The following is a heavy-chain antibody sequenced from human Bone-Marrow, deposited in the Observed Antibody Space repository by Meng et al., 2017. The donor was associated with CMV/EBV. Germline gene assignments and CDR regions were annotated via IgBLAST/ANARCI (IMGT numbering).Heavy chain of an antibody. V-gene: IGHV4-59*01. D-gene: IGHD3-10*01. J-gene: IGHJ3*02. CDR3: ARGSWFGEFLDAFDI. CDR2: IYYSGST. Sequence: GSLRLSCTVSGGSISSYYWSWIRQPPGKGLEWIGYIYYSGSTNYNPSLKSRVTISVDTSKNQFSLKLSSVTAADTAVYYCARGSWFGEFLDAFDIWGQGTMVTVSS. CDR1: GGSISSYY.